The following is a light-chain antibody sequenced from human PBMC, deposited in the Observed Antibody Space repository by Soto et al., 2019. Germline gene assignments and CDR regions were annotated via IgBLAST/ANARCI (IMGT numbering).Light chain of an antibody. J-gene: IGKJ4*01. CDR2: KAS. V-gene: IGKV1-5*03. CDR3: QQYHSYSLT. Sequence: DIQMTQSPSTLSASVGDRVTITCRASQSISSWLAWYQQKPWKAPKLLIYKASSLEGGVPSRFSGSGSGTDFTLTISILQPDALATYYSQQYHSYSLTFGGGTKVDIK. CDR1: QSISSW.